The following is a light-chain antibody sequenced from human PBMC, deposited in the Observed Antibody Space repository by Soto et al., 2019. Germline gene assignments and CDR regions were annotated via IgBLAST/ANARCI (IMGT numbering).Light chain of an antibody. J-gene: IGKJ1*01. CDR2: AVS. CDR1: QRISTI. V-gene: IGKV1-39*01. Sequence: DVSMTQSPSSLPASLEDRVTLTSRASQRISTILDWYQQRAGKAPKLLIYAVSSLQSGVSSRFSGSGSGTDFTLSINSLQCEDFATYYCQQTYSAPPLFGQGTKVDI. CDR3: QQTYSAPPL.